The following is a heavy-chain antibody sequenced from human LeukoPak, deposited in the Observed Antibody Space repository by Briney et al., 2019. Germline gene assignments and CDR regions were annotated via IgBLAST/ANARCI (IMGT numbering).Heavy chain of an antibody. CDR1: GGSLSSYY. J-gene: IGHJ5*02. D-gene: IGHD1-26*01. CDR3: ARVEWELSWVDP. CDR2: IYYSGSI. Sequence: SETLSLTCTVSGGSLSSYYWSWIRQPPGKGLEWIGYIYYSGSIKYNSSLKSRVTISVDTSKNQISLKLRSVTAADTAVYYCARVEWELSWVDPWGQGTLVTVSS. V-gene: IGHV4-59*08.